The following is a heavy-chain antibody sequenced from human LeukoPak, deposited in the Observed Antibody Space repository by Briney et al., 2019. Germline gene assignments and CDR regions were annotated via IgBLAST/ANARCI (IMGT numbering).Heavy chain of an antibody. Sequence: ASVKVSCKPSGYDFSIYTLNWVRQVPGQGPEWMGWMNTNTGKATYAQDFRGRFVFSFDSSVSTAYLEITSLQAADTAVYYCAREEGGLDVWGQGTMVTVSS. J-gene: IGHJ3*01. CDR2: MNTNTGKA. V-gene: IGHV7-4-1*02. D-gene: IGHD1-1*01. CDR3: AREEGGLDV. CDR1: GYDFSIYT.